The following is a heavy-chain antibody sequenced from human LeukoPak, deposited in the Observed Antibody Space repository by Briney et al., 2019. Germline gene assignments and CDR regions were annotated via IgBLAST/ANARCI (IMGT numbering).Heavy chain of an antibody. V-gene: IGHV3-21*01. D-gene: IGHD1-14*01. CDR3: AREFEPDYCDY. CDR1: GFTFSGYT. CDR2: ISSSGLYI. J-gene: IGHJ4*02. Sequence: GGSLRLSCTVSGFTFSGYTMHWVRQAPGKGLEWVPSISSSGLYIYFADSLKGRFTISRDNAKNSLYLQVNSLRAEDTAVYYCAREFEPDYCDYWGQGTLVTVSS.